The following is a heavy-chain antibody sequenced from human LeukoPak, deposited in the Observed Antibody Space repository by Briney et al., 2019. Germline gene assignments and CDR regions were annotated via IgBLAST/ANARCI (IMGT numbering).Heavy chain of an antibody. V-gene: IGHV4-59*01. CDR2: IYYSGST. J-gene: IGHJ3*02. Sequence: PSETLSLTCTVSGGSISSYYWSWIRQPPGKGLEWIGYIYYSGSTNYNPSLKSRVTISVDTSKNQFSLKLSSVTAADTAVYYCARVRVAARLGAFDIWGQGTMVTVSS. CDR3: ARVRVAARLGAFDI. D-gene: IGHD6-6*01. CDR1: GGSISSYY.